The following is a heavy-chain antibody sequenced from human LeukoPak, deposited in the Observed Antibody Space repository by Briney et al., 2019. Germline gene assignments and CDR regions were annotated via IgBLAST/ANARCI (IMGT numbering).Heavy chain of an antibody. D-gene: IGHD1-7*01. CDR1: GGSISSYY. J-gene: IGHJ4*02. CDR3: ARAMDWNYGVYYFDY. V-gene: IGHV4-59*01. Sequence: PSETLSLTCTVSGGSISSYYWSWIRQPPGKGLEWIGYIYYSGSTNYNPSLKSRVTISVDTSKNQFPLKLSSVTAADTAVYYCARAMDWNYGVYYFDYWGQGTLVTVSS. CDR2: IYYSGST.